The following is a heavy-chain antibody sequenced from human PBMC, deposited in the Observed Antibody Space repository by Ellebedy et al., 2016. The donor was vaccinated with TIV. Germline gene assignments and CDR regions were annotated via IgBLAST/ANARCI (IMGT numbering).Heavy chain of an antibody. Sequence: SVKVSCKASGATFSSHAISWVRQAPGQGLEWMGGIMPMFRTANYAQESQGRATITADELGSTAYMELSSLRSEDTAVYYCARHSGYYWNYFDSWGQGTLVTVSS. CDR3: ARHSGYYWNYFDS. CDR1: GATFSSHA. D-gene: IGHD3-22*01. J-gene: IGHJ4*02. CDR2: IMPMFRTA. V-gene: IGHV1-69*13.